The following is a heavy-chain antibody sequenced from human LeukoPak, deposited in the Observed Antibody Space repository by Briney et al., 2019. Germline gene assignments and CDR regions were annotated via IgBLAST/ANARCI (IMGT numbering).Heavy chain of an antibody. J-gene: IGHJ3*02. V-gene: IGHV4-31*03. CDR2: IYYSGST. CDR1: GGSISSGGYY. D-gene: IGHD5-24*01. Sequence: SETLSLTCTVSGGSISSGGYYWSWIRQHPGKGLEWIGYIYYSGSTYYNPSLKSRVTISVDTSKNQFSLKLSSVTAADTAVYYCARGRDGCNLRVSGAFDIWGQGTMVTVSS. CDR3: ARGRDGCNLRVSGAFDI.